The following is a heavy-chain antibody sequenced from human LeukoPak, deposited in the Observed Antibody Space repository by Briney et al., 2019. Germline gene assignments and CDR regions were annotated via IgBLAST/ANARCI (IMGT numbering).Heavy chain of an antibody. V-gene: IGHV4-59*01. D-gene: IGHD6-6*01. Sequence: SETLSLTCTVSGGSISSYYWSWIRQPPGKGLEWIGYIYYSGGTNYNPSLKSRVTISVDTSKNQFSLKLSSVTAADTAVYYCARMRGYSSSDWGQGTLVTVSS. CDR1: GGSISSYY. CDR2: IYYSGGT. J-gene: IGHJ4*02. CDR3: ARMRGYSSSD.